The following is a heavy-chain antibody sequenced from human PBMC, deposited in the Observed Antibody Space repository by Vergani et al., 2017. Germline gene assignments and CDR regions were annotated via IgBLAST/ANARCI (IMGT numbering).Heavy chain of an antibody. CDR3: AKDPPGIWFGEPFDY. J-gene: IGHJ4*02. V-gene: IGHV3-23*01. CDR1: GFTFRSYA. Sequence: EAQLLESGGGLVQPGGSLRLSCAASGFTFRSYAMSWVRQAPGKGLEWVSAISGSGGSTYYADSVKGRFTISRDNSKNTLYLQMNSLRAEDTAVYYCAKDPPGIWFGEPFDYWGQGTLVTVSS. D-gene: IGHD3-10*01. CDR2: ISGSGGST.